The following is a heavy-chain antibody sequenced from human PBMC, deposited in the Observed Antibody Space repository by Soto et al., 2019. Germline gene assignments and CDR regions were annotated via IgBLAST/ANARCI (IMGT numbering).Heavy chain of an antibody. Sequence: PGGSLRLSCAASGFTFRSYSMNWVRQAPGKGLEWVSSISSSSSYIYHADSVKGRFTISRDNAKNSLYLQMNSLRAEDTAVYYCARDAHREVVPAAFGAWGEGALVTVSS. CDR1: GFTFRSYS. CDR2: ISSSSSYI. V-gene: IGHV3-21*01. J-gene: IGHJ5*02. CDR3: ARDAHREVVPAAFGA. D-gene: IGHD2-2*01.